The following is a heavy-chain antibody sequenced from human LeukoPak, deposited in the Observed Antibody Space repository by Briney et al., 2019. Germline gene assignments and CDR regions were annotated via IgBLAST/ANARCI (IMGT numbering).Heavy chain of an antibody. CDR3: AKAPFTNWSGWFDP. D-gene: IGHD7-27*01. J-gene: IGHJ5*02. Sequence: ASVRVSCKVSGYTISEVSIHWVRQAPGKGLEWMGGLDPEDDKRFYAQKFQGRVTMAEDTSTDTAYMELCSLRSDDTAVYYCAKAPFTNWSGWFDPWGQGTLVTVSS. CDR2: LDPEDDKR. V-gene: IGHV1-24*01. CDR1: GYTISEVS.